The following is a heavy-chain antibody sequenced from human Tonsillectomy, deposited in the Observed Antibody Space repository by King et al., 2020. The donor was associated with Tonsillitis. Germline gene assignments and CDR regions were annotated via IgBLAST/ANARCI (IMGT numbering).Heavy chain of an antibody. Sequence: EVQLVESGGGLVQPGGSLRLSCAASGFIFSDYNMNWVRQAPGKGLEWISYINSGSDTIYYADSVKGRFTVSRDNAKNSLYLQLNSLSAEDTAVFYCARDSPHTGSFDFDYWGQGTLVTVSS. CDR1: GFIFSDYN. V-gene: IGHV3-48*01. CDR2: INSGSDTI. J-gene: IGHJ4*02. CDR3: ARDSPHTGSFDFDY. D-gene: IGHD1-26*01.